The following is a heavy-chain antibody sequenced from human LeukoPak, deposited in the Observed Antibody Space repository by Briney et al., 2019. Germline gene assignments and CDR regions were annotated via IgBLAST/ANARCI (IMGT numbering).Heavy chain of an antibody. CDR3: ARDQGTYGPLDY. CDR2: ISFDGSKK. D-gene: IGHD3-10*01. Sequence: GGSLRLSCAVSGFTFSGFWMSWSRQAPGKGLEWVAVISFDGSKKQYVDSVEGRFSFSRDHSKNTLYLQMNSLRAEDTAVYYCARDQGTYGPLDYWGQGTLVTVSS. V-gene: IGHV3-30*03. J-gene: IGHJ4*02. CDR1: GFTFSGFW.